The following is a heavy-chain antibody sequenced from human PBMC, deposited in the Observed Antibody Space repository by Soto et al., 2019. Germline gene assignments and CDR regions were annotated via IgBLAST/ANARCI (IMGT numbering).Heavy chain of an antibody. CDR2: IYYRGST. D-gene: IGHD1-7*01. Sequence: QVQLQESGPGLVKPSQTLSLTCTVSGGSISSGDYYWSWIRQPPGKCMERIGYIYYRGSTYYNPSLKSRVTISVDPSNSQFSLKLSSVTAADTAVYYCARVVYGNYEARGGFAIWGQGTMVTVSS. J-gene: IGHJ3*02. CDR3: ARVVYGNYEARGGFAI. CDR1: GGSISSGDYY. V-gene: IGHV4-30-4*01.